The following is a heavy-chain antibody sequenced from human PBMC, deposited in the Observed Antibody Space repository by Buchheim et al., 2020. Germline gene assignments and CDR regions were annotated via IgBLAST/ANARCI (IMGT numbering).Heavy chain of an antibody. CDR3: ATDPHYPSGSY. D-gene: IGHD3-10*01. Sequence: EVFLVESGGHLVQPGGSLRLSCAASGFPFGGYEMNWVRQAPGKGLECIAYISASGGRTYYVDSMRGRFTISRDNAKNSLYLQMSSLRVEDTAVYYCATDPHYPSGSYWGRG. V-gene: IGHV3-48*03. J-gene: IGHJ4*02. CDR1: GFPFGGYE. CDR2: ISASGGRT.